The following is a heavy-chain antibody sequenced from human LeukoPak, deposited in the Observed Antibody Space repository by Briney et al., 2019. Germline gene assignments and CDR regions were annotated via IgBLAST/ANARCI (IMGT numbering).Heavy chain of an antibody. CDR2: ISAYNGNT. J-gene: IGHJ4*02. CDR3: ARRDDSSGYYYFDY. Sequence: ASVKVSCKASGYTFTSDGISWVRQAPGQGHEWMGWISAYNGNTNYAQKLQGRVTMTTDTSTSTAYMELRSLRSDDTAVYYCARRDDSSGYYYFDYWGQGTLVTVSS. D-gene: IGHD3-22*01. V-gene: IGHV1-18*01. CDR1: GYTFTSDG.